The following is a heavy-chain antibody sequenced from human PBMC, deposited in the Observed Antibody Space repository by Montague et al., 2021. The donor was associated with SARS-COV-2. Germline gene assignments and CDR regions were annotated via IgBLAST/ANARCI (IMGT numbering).Heavy chain of an antibody. CDR3: ARRAGSSFIENWFDP. D-gene: IGHD6-13*01. V-gene: IGHV5-10-1*01. CDR1: GYSFTSYW. CDR2: IDPSDSYT. J-gene: IGHJ5*02. Sequence: QSGAEAKQPGESLRISCKGSGYSFTSYWISWVRQMPGKGLEWMGRIDPSDSYTNYSPSFQGHVTISADKSISTAYLQWSSLKASDTAMYYCARRAGSSFIENWFDPWGQGTLVTVSS.